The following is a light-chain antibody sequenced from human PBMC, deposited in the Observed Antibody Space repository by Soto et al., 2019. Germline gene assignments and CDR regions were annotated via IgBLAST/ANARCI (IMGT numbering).Light chain of an antibody. CDR3: QQHNNWPWT. J-gene: IGKJ1*01. V-gene: IGKV3-15*01. CDR1: QSVSGN. Sequence: EIVMTQSPATLSVSPGERATLSCRASQSVSGNLAWYQQKPGQAPRLLIYDTSTRATGIPAMFSGSGSGTEFTLTINSLQSEDSAVYYCQQHNNWPWTFGLGTKVDIK. CDR2: DTS.